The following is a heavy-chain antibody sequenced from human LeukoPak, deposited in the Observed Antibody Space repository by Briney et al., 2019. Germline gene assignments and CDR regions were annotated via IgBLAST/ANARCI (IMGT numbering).Heavy chain of an antibody. CDR3: AKTKGRYCSRTSCYDHYYYYGMDV. J-gene: IGHJ6*02. Sequence: PGGSLRLSCAASGFTFSSYGMHWVRQAPGKGLEWVAVISYDGSNKYYADSVNGRFTISRDNSKNTLYLQMNSLRAEDTAVYYCAKTKGRYCSRTSCYDHYYYYGMDVWGQGTTVTVSS. CDR1: GFTFSSYG. D-gene: IGHD2-2*01. CDR2: ISYDGSNK. V-gene: IGHV3-30*18.